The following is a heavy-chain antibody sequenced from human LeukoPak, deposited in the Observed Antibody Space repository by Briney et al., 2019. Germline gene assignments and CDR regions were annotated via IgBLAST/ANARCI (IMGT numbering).Heavy chain of an antibody. V-gene: IGHV4-59*01. Sequence: SETLSLTCTVSGGSISNYYWSWIRQPPGKGLEWIGYIYYSGTTNYNPSLKSRVTISVDTSKNQFSLNLSSVTAADTALYYCARGVSYSSGWYGYYFDYWGQGTLVTVSS. J-gene: IGHJ4*02. CDR1: GGSISNYY. CDR3: ARGVSYSSGWYGYYFDY. CDR2: IYYSGTT. D-gene: IGHD6-19*01.